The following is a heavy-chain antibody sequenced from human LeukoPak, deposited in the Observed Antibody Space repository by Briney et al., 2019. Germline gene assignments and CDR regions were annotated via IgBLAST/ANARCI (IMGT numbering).Heavy chain of an antibody. J-gene: IGHJ5*02. D-gene: IGHD3-10*01. CDR3: ARSPSMVRGVIYWFDP. CDR1: GGSIGDYY. CDR2: LYYSRNT. Sequence: SETLSLTCTVSGGSIGDYYWSWIREPPGKGLEWIGYLYYSRNTNYSPSLKSRVTISADTSKNQVYLKLRSVTAADTAVYYCARSPSMVRGVIYWFDPWGQGTLVTVSS. V-gene: IGHV4-59*01.